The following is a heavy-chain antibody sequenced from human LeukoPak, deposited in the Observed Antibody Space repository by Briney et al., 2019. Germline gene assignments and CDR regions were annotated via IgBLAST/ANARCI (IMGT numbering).Heavy chain of an antibody. D-gene: IGHD2-2*01. Sequence: PGGSLRLSCAASGITFSSYSMNWVRQAPGKGLEWVSHISRSSSTIYYADSVKGRFTISRDNAKNSLYLQMNSLRAEDTAVYYCAREEAYCSSSSCSLAQFDYWGQGTLVTVSS. J-gene: IGHJ4*02. V-gene: IGHV3-48*01. CDR1: GITFSSYS. CDR3: AREEAYCSSSSCSLAQFDY. CDR2: ISRSSSTI.